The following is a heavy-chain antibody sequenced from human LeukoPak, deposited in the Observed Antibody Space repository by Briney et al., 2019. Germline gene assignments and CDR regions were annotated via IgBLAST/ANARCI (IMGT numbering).Heavy chain of an antibody. V-gene: IGHV3-30*02. Sequence: GGSLRLSCAASGFSFSSYGVHWVRQAPGKGLEWVAVIRYDGGDYYYADSVKGRFTISRDNSKNTLYLQMNSMRAEDTAVYYCATHYYGSGSYYNVGGPWGQGTLVTVSS. CDR1: GFSFSSYG. J-gene: IGHJ5*02. D-gene: IGHD3-10*01. CDR2: IRYDGGDY. CDR3: ATHYYGSGSYYNVGGP.